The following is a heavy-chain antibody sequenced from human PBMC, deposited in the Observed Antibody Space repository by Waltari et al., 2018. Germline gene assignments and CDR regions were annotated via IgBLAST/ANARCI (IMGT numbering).Heavy chain of an antibody. CDR1: GGSFSGYY. CDR2: INHSGST. Sequence: QVQLQQWGAGLLKPSETLSLTCAVYGGSFSGYYWSWIRQPPGKGLEWIGEINHSGSTNYNPSLKSRGTISVDTSKSQFSLKLSSVTAADTAVYYCARGFSSGLDYWGQGTLVTVSS. J-gene: IGHJ4*02. V-gene: IGHV4-34*01. CDR3: ARGFSSGLDY. D-gene: IGHD6-25*01.